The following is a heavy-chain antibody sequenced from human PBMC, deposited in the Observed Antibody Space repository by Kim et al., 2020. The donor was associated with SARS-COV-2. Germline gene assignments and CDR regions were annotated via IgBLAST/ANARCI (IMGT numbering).Heavy chain of an antibody. J-gene: IGHJ6*02. V-gene: IGHV3-7*01. D-gene: IGHD5-18*01. Sequence: YYLDSVNGRFTISRDNAANSMYLQMNSLRAEDTAVYYCARMWIHLWPMDGWGQGNTVPVSS. CDR3: ARMWIHLWPMDG.